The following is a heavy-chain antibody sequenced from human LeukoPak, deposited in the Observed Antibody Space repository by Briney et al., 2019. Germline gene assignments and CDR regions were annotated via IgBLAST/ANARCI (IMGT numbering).Heavy chain of an antibody. CDR2: VSRFGGTT. Sequence: GGALRLLRAASGFTLYSYSISWGPQAPSQGLEVVSAVSRFGGTTYYADSAKGRFTISRDNSNNTVYLQMNSLRVGDTALYYCVKHVGSRWSNNRFDPWGQGTLVTVS. CDR1: GFTLYSYS. D-gene: IGHD6-13*01. V-gene: IGHV3-23*01. CDR3: VKHVGSRWSNNRFDP. J-gene: IGHJ5*02.